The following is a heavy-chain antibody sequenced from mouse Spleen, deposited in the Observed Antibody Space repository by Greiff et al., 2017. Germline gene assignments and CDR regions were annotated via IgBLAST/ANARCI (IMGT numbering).Heavy chain of an antibody. J-gene: IGHJ1*03. Sequence: VQLQQPGAELVRPGTSVKLSCKASGYTFTSYWMHWVKQRPGQGLEWIGVIDPSDSYTNYNQKFKGKATLTVDTSSSTAYMQLSSLTSEDSAVYYCAKAPPYLWYFDVWGTGTTVTVSS. D-gene: IGHD5-5*01. CDR1: GYTFTSYW. CDR3: AKAPPYLWYFDV. V-gene: IGHV1-59*01. CDR2: IDPSDSYT.